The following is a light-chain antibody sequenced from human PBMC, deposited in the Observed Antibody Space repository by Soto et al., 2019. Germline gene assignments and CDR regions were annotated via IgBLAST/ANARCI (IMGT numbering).Light chain of an antibody. J-gene: IGKJ4*01. V-gene: IGKV3-20*01. CDR3: QQHGTSPI. Sequence: EDVLTQSPGTLSLSPGERATLSCRASQAVSSILLAWYQQKPAQAPRLLIYGASSRATGIPDRFSGSGSGTDFTLTVSRLESEDFAVYYCQQHGTSPIFGGGTKVEIK. CDR2: GAS. CDR1: QAVSSIL.